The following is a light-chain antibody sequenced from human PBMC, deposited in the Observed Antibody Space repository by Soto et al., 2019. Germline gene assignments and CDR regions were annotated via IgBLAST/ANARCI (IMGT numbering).Light chain of an antibody. CDR3: QQYGRSPWT. CDR1: QSVSSNY. V-gene: IGKV3-20*01. Sequence: EIVLTQSPGTLSLSPGERATLSCRASQSVSSNYLDWYQQKPGQAPSLLIYGASNRATGIPARFSGSGSGTDFTLTISRLEPEDFAAYYCQQYGRSPWTFGQGTKVDIK. CDR2: GAS. J-gene: IGKJ1*01.